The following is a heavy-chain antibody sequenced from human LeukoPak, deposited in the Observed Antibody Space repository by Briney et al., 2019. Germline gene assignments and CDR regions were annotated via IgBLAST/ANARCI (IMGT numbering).Heavy chain of an antibody. CDR1: GGSISSGDYY. J-gene: IGHJ4*02. Sequence: SQTLSLTCTVSGGSISSGDYYWSWIRQPPGKGLEWIGYIYYSGSTYYNPSLKSRVTISVDTSKNQFSLKLSSVAAADTAAYYCARASILTGYAKWGQGTLVTVSS. CDR3: ARASILTGYAK. CDR2: IYYSGST. D-gene: IGHD3-9*01. V-gene: IGHV4-30-4*08.